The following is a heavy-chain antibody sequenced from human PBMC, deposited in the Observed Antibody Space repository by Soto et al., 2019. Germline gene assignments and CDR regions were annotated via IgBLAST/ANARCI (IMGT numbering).Heavy chain of an antibody. J-gene: IGHJ6*02. Sequence: ASVKVSCKASGYTFTSYGISWVRQAPGQGLEWMGWISAYNGNTNYAQKLQGRVTVTTDTSTSTAYMELRSLRSDDTAVYYCARDDYGILTGLIAEYYYGMDVWGQGTTVTVSS. CDR3: ARDDYGILTGLIAEYYYGMDV. CDR2: ISAYNGNT. D-gene: IGHD3-9*01. CDR1: GYTFTSYG. V-gene: IGHV1-18*01.